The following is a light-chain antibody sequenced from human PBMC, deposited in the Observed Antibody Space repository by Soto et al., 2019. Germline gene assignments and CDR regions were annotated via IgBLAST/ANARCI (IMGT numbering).Light chain of an antibody. Sequence: EIVMTQSPATLSVSPGERATLSCRASQSVSSNLAWHQQKPGQGPRLLVLGASSRATGIPDRFSGTGSGTDFTLTISRVEPEDFAVYYCQQYGSSLITFGQGTRLEIK. CDR2: GAS. J-gene: IGKJ5*01. CDR1: QSVSSN. V-gene: IGKV3-20*01. CDR3: QQYGSSLIT.